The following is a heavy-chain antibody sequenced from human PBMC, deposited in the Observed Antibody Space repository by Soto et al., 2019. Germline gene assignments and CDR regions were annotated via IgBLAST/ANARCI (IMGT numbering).Heavy chain of an antibody. D-gene: IGHD3-3*01. CDR2: ISSSGSTI. CDR3: ARDRGYYDFWSGYSYPYYYYGMDV. J-gene: IGHJ6*02. V-gene: IGHV3-48*03. CDR1: GFTFSSYE. Sequence: GGSLRLSCAGSGFTFSSYEMNWVRQAPGKGLEWVSYISSSGSTIYYADSVKGRFTISRDNAKNSLYLQMNSLRAEDTAVYYCARDRGYYDFWSGYSYPYYYYGMDVWGQGTTVTVSS.